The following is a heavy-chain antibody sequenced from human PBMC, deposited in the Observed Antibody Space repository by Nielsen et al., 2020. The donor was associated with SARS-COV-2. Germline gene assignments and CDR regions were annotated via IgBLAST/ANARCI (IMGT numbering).Heavy chain of an antibody. CDR1: GGSFSGYY. CDR3: ARNLRRVDY. Sequence: GSLRLSCAVYGGSFSGYYWSWTRQPPGKGLEWIGEINHSGSTNYNPSLKSRVTISVDTSKNQFSLKLSSVTAADTAVYYCARNLRRVDYWGQGTLVTVSS. V-gene: IGHV4-34*01. CDR2: INHSGST. D-gene: IGHD4-17*01. J-gene: IGHJ4*02.